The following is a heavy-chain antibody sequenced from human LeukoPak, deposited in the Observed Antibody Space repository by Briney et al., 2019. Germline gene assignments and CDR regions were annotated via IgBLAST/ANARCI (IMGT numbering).Heavy chain of an antibody. J-gene: IGHJ4*02. CDR2: INQDGSEK. Sequence: QPGGSLRLSCAVSGFTFSTYWMGWVRQAPGKGLEWVANINQDGSEKHYVDSVEGRFSISRDNTKNVLYLQMNSLRGTDTAVYYCARDRFTMGYWGQGTPVTVSS. CDR1: GFTFSTYW. CDR3: ARDRFTMGY. D-gene: IGHD3-10*01. V-gene: IGHV3-7*01.